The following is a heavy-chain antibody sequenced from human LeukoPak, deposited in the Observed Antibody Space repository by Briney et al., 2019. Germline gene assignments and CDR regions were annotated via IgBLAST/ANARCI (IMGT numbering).Heavy chain of an antibody. J-gene: IGHJ4*02. V-gene: IGHV1-2*06. CDR2: INPNNGGT. Sequence: ASVKVSCKASGYTFTGYYMHWVRQAPGRGLEWMGRINPNNGGTNYAQKFQGRGTMTRDTSTSTAYMELRRLRSDDTAVYYCARVGGFGELFYDYWGQGTLVTVSS. CDR3: ARVGGFGELFYDY. CDR1: GYTFTGYY. D-gene: IGHD3-10*01.